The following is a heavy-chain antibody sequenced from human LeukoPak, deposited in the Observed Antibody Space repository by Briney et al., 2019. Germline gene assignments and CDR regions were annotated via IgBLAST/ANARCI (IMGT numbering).Heavy chain of an antibody. CDR1: GGTFSSYA. J-gene: IGHJ5*02. CDR3: ARDSGWFDP. D-gene: IGHD1-26*01. V-gene: IGHV1-69*05. CDR2: IIPIFGTA. Sequence: SVKVSCKASGGTFSSYAISWVRQAPGQGLEWMGGIIPIFGTANYAQKLQGRVTMTTDTSTSTAYMELRSLRSDDTAVYYCARDSGWFDPWGQGTLVTVSS.